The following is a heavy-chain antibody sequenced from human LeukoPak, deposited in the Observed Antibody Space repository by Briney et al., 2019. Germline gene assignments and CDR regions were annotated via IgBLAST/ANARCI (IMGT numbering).Heavy chain of an antibody. CDR2: MNASSGNT. CDR1: GYTFTSYD. Sequence: ASVKVSCKASGYTFTSYDIHWVRQATGQGLGWMGWMNASSGNTDYSQKFQGRVTMTRNTSISTAYMELSSLRSEDTAVYYCARVPARHQQPYYYDSSGSVYYFDYWGQGTLVTVSS. D-gene: IGHD3-22*01. V-gene: IGHV1-8*01. J-gene: IGHJ4*02. CDR3: ARVPARHQQPYYYDSSGSVYYFDY.